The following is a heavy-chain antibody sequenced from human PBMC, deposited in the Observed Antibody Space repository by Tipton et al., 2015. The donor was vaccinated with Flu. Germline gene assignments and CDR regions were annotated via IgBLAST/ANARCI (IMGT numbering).Heavy chain of an antibody. J-gene: IGHJ5*02. V-gene: IGHV4-38-2*02. CDR3: ARRDYSNYVSEPKNWFHP. D-gene: IGHD4-11*01. CDR1: GDSISSRYY. CDR2: ICPGSP. Sequence: TLSLTCTISGDSISSRYYWGWVRQPPGKGLEWIGNICPGSPYYNPSLKSRVTISVARSKNQFSLRLTSVTAADTAVYFCARRDYSNYVSEPKNWFHPWGQGTLVTVSS.